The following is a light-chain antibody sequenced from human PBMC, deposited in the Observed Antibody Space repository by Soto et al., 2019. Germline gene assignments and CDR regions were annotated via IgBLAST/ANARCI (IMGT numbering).Light chain of an antibody. Sequence: EIVLTQSPGTLSLSPGERASLSCRASQSVSSSYLAWYQQKPGQAPRLLIYGASSRATGIPDRFSGSGSGADFTLTISRLEPEDFAVCYCQLFVGSPPRDMYTFGQGTKLEIK. CDR1: QSVSSSY. CDR2: GAS. V-gene: IGKV3-20*01. J-gene: IGKJ2*01. CDR3: QLFVGSPPRDMYT.